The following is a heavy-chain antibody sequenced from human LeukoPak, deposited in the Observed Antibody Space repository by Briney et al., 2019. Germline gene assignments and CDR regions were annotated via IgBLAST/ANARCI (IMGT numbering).Heavy chain of an antibody. D-gene: IGHD3-9*01. Sequence: ASVKVSCKASGFTFTDHYMHWVRQAPGQGLEWMGWINGKRGDTNYAQNFRDRVTMTRDTSTSTVYMELSRLTVDDTAVYYCARDHDWVVDYWGQGTLVTVSS. J-gene: IGHJ4*02. CDR1: GFTFTDHY. CDR2: INGKRGDT. V-gene: IGHV1-2*02. CDR3: ARDHDWVVDY.